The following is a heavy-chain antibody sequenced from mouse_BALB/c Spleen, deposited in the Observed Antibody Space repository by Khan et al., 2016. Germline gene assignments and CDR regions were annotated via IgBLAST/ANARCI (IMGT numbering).Heavy chain of an antibody. CDR2: ISYSGST. CDR3: ARRATGWYFDV. J-gene: IGHJ1*01. V-gene: IGHV3-2*02. CDR1: GYSITSDYA. Sequence: EVQLQESGPGLVKPSQSLSLTCTVTGYSITSDYAWNWIRQFPGNKLEWMGYISYSGSTSYNPSLKSRISITRDTSKNQFFLQLNSVTTEDTATYYCARRATGWYFDVWGAGTTVTVSS. D-gene: IGHD3-1*01.